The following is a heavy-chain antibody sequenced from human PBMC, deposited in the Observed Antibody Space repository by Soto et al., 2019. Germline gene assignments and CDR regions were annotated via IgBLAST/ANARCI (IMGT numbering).Heavy chain of an antibody. D-gene: IGHD2-2*01. V-gene: IGHV3-30*04. CDR3: AKGRLYCSSTSCYPRYYYYYYGMDV. J-gene: IGHJ6*02. CDR2: ISYDGSNK. CDR1: GFTFSGSA. Sequence: VQLVESGGGLVQPGGSLKLSCAASGFTFSGSAMHWVRQAPGKGLEWVAVISYDGSNKYYADSVKGRFTISRDNSKNTLYLQMNSLRAEDTAVYYCAKGRLYCSSTSCYPRYYYYYYGMDVWGQGTTVTVSS.